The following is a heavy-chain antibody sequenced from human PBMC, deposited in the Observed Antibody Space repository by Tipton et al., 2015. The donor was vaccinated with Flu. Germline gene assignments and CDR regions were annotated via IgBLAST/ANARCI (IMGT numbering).Heavy chain of an antibody. V-gene: IGHV3-9*01. Sequence: SLRLSCAASGFTFDDYAMHWVRQAPGKGLEWVSGISWNSGSIGYADSVKGRFTISRDNAKNSLYLQMNSLRAEDTALYYCAKDPGAGGAGGNYGMDVWGQGTTVTVSS. CDR3: AKDPGAGGAGGNYGMDV. CDR2: ISWNSGSI. J-gene: IGHJ6*02. CDR1: GFTFDDYA. D-gene: IGHD3-16*01.